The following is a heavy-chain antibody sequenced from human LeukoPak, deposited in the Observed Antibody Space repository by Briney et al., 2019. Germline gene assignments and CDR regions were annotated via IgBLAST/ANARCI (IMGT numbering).Heavy chain of an antibody. CDR1: GYTFTSFG. CDR3: AVIRLGDLSLIDY. V-gene: IGHV1-18*01. CDR2: IVVYDGDA. D-gene: IGHD3-16*02. J-gene: IGHJ4*02. Sequence: ASVKVSCKASGYTFTSFGISWVRQAPGQGLEWMGWIVVYDGDANYAQKFQGRVTMTTDTSTNTAYMELRSLRSDDTAVYYCAVIRLGDLSLIDYWGQGTLVTVTT.